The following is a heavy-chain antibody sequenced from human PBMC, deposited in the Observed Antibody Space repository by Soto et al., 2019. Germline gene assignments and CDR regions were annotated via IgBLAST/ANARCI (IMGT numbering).Heavy chain of an antibody. CDR2: ISYDGSNK. Sequence: GGSLRLSCAASGFTFSSYGMHWVRQAPGKGLEWVAVISYDGSNKYYADSVKGRFTISRDNSKNTLYLQMNSLRAEDTAVYYCAKDLLPPPYYYYGMDVWGQGTTVTVSS. J-gene: IGHJ6*02. V-gene: IGHV3-30*18. CDR1: GFTFSSYG. D-gene: IGHD1-26*01. CDR3: AKDLLPPPYYYYGMDV.